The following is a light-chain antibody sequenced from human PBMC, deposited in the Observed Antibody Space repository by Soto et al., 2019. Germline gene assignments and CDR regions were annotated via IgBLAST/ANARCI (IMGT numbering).Light chain of an antibody. V-gene: IGKV3-15*01. CDR1: QSLSSN. CDR3: QQYNHWPRMLS. J-gene: IGKJ4*01. Sequence: EIVLTQSPATLYVSPGETATLSCRASQSLSSNVAWYQQRPRQAPRLLIYATSSRASDVPARFSGTGSGTEFTLPIASLQSEDFAIYYCQQYNHWPRMLSFGGGTKVDIK. CDR2: ATS.